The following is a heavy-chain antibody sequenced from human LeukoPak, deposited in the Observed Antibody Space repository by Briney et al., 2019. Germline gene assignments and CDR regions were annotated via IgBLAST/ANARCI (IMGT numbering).Heavy chain of an antibody. D-gene: IGHD3-10*01. V-gene: IGHV3-30*02. CDR2: IRYDGSNK. J-gene: IGHJ5*02. CDR1: GFTFSSYG. Sequence: GGSLRLSCAASGFTFSSYGMHWVRQAPGKGLEWVAFIRYDGSNKYYADSVKGRFTISRDNSKNTLYLQMNSLRAEDTAVYYCAKDPDYYGSGSCYQYNWFDPWGQGTLVTVSS. CDR3: AKDPDYYGSGSCYQYNWFDP.